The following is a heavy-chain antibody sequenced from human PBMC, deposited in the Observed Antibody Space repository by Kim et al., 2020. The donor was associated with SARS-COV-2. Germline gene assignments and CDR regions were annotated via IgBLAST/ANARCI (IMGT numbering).Heavy chain of an antibody. V-gene: IGHV3-9*01. Sequence: GGSLRLSCAASGFTFDDYAMHWVRQAPGKGLEWVSGISWNSGSIGYADSVKGRFTISRDNAKNSLYLQMNSLRAEDTALYYCAKDGRIAAAGYFDYWGQG. CDR2: ISWNSGSI. D-gene: IGHD6-13*01. J-gene: IGHJ4*02. CDR1: GFTFDDYA. CDR3: AKDGRIAAAGYFDY.